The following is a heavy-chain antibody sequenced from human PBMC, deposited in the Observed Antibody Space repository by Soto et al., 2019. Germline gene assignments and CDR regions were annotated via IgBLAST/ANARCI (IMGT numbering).Heavy chain of an antibody. CDR3: ARGSIVAAEYGMDV. V-gene: IGHV3-33*01. J-gene: IGHJ6*02. CDR2: IWHDGSKT. Sequence: PGGSLRLSCAASGFSFSTYGMHWVRQAPGKGLEWVAVIWHDGSKTYYADSVKGRLINSRDNSKNTLYVQINSLRAEDRGVYFCARGSIVAAEYGMDVWGQGTTVTVSS. CDR1: GFSFSTYG. D-gene: IGHD6-13*01.